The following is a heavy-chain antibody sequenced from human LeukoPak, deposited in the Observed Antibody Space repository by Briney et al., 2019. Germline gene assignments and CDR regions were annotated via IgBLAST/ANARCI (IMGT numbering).Heavy chain of an antibody. V-gene: IGHV1-46*01. J-gene: IGHJ4*02. CDR2: INPSGGST. D-gene: IGHD5-24*01. CDR3: ASVGDRDGYSVDY. Sequence: ASVKVSCKASGYTFTSYGISWVRQAPGQGLEWMGIINPSGGSTSYAQKFQGRVTITADESTSTAYMELSSLRSEDTAVYYCASVGDRDGYSVDYWGQGTLVTVSS. CDR1: GYTFTSYG.